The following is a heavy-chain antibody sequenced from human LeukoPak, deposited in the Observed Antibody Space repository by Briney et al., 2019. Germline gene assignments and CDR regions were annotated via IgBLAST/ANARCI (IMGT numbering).Heavy chain of an antibody. Sequence: GGSLRLSCAASGFTFSDYYMSWIRQAPGKGLEWVSYISSSGSTIYYADSVKGRFIISRDNAKNSLYLQMNSLRAEDTAVYYCARYYYDSSGYYAGYYFDYWGQGTLVTVSS. CDR3: ARYYYDSSGYYAGYYFDY. V-gene: IGHV3-11*01. CDR2: ISSSGSTI. D-gene: IGHD3-22*01. J-gene: IGHJ4*02. CDR1: GFTFSDYY.